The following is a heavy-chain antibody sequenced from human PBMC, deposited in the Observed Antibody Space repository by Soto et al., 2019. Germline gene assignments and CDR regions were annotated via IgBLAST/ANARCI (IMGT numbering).Heavy chain of an antibody. CDR1: GFTFSSYS. CDR3: ARFQRWELPPVDY. V-gene: IGHV3-21*01. D-gene: IGHD1-26*01. CDR2: ISSSSSYI. J-gene: IGHJ4*02. Sequence: PGGSLRLSCAASGFTFSSYSMNWVRQAPGKGLEWVSSISSSSSYIYYADSVKGRFTISRDNAKNSLYLQMNSLRAEDTAVYYCARFQRWELPPVDYWGQGTLVTVSS.